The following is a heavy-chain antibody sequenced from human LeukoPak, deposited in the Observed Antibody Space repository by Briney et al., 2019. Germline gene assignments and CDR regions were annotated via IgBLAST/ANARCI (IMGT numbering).Heavy chain of an antibody. CDR3: AKRGGSYFDY. Sequence: PGGSLRLSCAASGFTFSSSGMHWVRQAPGKGLEWLAVISNDGSNKYCADSVKGRFTISRDNPKNTLYLEMNSLRAEDTAVYYCAKRGGSYFDYWGQGTLVTVSS. CDR1: GFTFSSSG. CDR2: ISNDGSNK. D-gene: IGHD1-26*01. J-gene: IGHJ4*02. V-gene: IGHV3-30*18.